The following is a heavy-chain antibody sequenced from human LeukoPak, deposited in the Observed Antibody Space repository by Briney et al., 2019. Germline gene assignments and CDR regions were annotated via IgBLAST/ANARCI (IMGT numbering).Heavy chain of an antibody. J-gene: IGHJ4*02. V-gene: IGHV4-61*02. CDR3: ARTQHYDFWSGYYGDY. CDR1: GGSISSGSYY. D-gene: IGHD3-3*01. Sequence: PSQTLSLTCTVSGGSISSGSYYWSWIRQPAGKGLEWIGRIYTSGSTNYNPSLKSRVTISVDTSKNQFSLKLSSVTAADTAVYYCARTQHYDFWSGYYGDYWGQGTLVAVSS. CDR2: IYTSGST.